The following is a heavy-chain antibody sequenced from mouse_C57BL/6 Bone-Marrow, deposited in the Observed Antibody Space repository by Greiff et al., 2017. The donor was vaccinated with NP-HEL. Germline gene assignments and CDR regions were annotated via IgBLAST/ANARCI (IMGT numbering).Heavy chain of an antibody. J-gene: IGHJ2*01. V-gene: IGHV1-55*01. CDR3: ADYGNYFDY. Sequence: VKLQQPGAELVKPGASVKMSCKASGYTFTSYWITWVKQRPGQGLEWIGDIYPGSGSTNSNEKFKSKATLTVDTSSSTAYMQLSSLTSEDSACYYCADYGNYFDYWGQGTTLTVSS. D-gene: IGHD2-1*01. CDR1: GYTFTSYW. CDR2: IYPGSGST.